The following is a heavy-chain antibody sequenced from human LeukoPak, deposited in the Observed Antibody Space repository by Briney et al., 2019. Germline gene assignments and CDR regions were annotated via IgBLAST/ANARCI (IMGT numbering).Heavy chain of an antibody. D-gene: IGHD3-10*01. CDR2: INTNTGNP. J-gene: IGHJ6*02. V-gene: IGHV7-4-1*02. Sequence: GASVKVSCKASGYTFTGYYMHWVRQAPGQGLEWMGWINTNTGNPTYAQGFTGRFVFSLDTSVSTAYLQISSLKAEDTAVYYCARPGVRYYYYGMDVWGQGTTVTVSS. CDR1: GYTFTGYY. CDR3: ARPGVRYYYYGMDV.